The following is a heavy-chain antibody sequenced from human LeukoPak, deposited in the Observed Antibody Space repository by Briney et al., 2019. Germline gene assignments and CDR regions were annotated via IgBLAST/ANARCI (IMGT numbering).Heavy chain of an antibody. V-gene: IGHV3-11*04. Sequence: GGSLRLSCAASGFTFSDYYMSWIRQAPGRGLEWISYISGRGSTIYYADSVRGRFTVSRDNAKNTLYLHMDSLSPEDTAVYYCARDASPGYFDLWGRGTLVTVSS. CDR2: ISGRGSTI. J-gene: IGHJ2*01. CDR3: ARDASPGYFDL. D-gene: IGHD2-15*01. CDR1: GFTFSDYY.